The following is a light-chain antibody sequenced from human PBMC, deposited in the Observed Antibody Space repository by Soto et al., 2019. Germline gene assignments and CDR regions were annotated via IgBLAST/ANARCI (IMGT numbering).Light chain of an antibody. CDR3: SSYTSTNTRYV. Sequence: QSALTQPASVSGSPGQSITISCTGTSSDVGAYNYVSWYQQYPGKAPKLMIYEVSNRPSGVSNRFSGSKSGNTASLTISGLQAEDEADYYSSSYTSTNTRYVFGSGTKVTVL. CDR2: EVS. CDR1: SSDVGAYNY. V-gene: IGLV2-14*01. J-gene: IGLJ1*01.